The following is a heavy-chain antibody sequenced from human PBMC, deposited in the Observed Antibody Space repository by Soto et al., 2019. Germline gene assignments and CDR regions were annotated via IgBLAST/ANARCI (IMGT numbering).Heavy chain of an antibody. CDR3: ARGRRYFDL. V-gene: IGHV1-8*01. CDR2: VNPNSGYT. J-gene: IGHJ2*01. Sequence: QVQLVQPGAEVKKPGASVKVSCQTSGYTFTSYDINWVRQATGQGLEWMGWVNPNSGYTGHAQKFQGRVSMTWNTSISTAYMEMSSLRSDDTAVYYCARGRRYFDLWGRGTLVTVSS. CDR1: GYTFTSYD.